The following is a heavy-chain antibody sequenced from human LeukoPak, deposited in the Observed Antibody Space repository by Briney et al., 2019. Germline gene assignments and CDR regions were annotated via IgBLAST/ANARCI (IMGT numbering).Heavy chain of an antibody. CDR1: GFTFSSYA. V-gene: IGHV3-20*04. J-gene: IGHJ6*03. CDR2: INWNGGST. Sequence: GGSLRLSCAASGFTFSSYAMSWVRQAPGKGLEWVSGINWNGGSTGYADSVKGRFTVSRDNAKNSLYLQMNSLRAEDTAFYYCARAGSGANYYYYMDVWGKGTTVTVSS. CDR3: ARAGSGANYYYYMDV. D-gene: IGHD6-25*01.